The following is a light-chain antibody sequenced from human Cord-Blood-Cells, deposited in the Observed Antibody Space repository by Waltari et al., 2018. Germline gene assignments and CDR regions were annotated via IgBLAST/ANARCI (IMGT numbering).Light chain of an antibody. CDR2: EGS. V-gene: IGLV2-23*01. CDR1: SSDVGSYNL. J-gene: IGLJ3*02. Sequence: QSALTQTASVSGSPGQSITISCTGTSSDVGSYNLVSWYQQHPGKAPKLMTYEGSKRPSGVSNRFSGYKSGNTASLTISGLQAEDGADYYCCSYAGSSTWVFGGGTKLTVL. CDR3: CSYAGSSTWV.